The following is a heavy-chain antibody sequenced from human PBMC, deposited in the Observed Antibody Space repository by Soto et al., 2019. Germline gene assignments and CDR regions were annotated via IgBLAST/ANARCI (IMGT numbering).Heavy chain of an antibody. D-gene: IGHD3-10*01. CDR1: GYTFTSYG. CDR3: ARMVWMVRGVINGPDY. CDR2: ISAYNGNT. V-gene: IGHV1-18*01. Sequence: QVQLVQSGAEVKKPGASVKVSCKASGYTFTSYGISGVRQAPGQGLEWMGWISAYNGNTNSAQKLQGRVTMTTDTSTSTAYMELRSLRSDDTAVYYCARMVWMVRGVINGPDYWGQGTLVTVSS. J-gene: IGHJ4*02.